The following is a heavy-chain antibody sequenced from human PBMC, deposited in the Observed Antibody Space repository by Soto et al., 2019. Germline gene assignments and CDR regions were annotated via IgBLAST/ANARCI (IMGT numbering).Heavy chain of an antibody. D-gene: IGHD3-22*01. J-gene: IGHJ3*02. CDR1: GGSISSGDYS. Sequence: SETLSLTCAVSGGSISSGDYSWSWIRQPPWKGLEWIAYIYHSGSTYYSPSLEGRVTVSVDRSKNQFSLKLSSVTAADTAVFYCARGPYDSSGFYSAFVIWGQGXMVTVSS. CDR3: ARGPYDSSGFYSAFVI. CDR2: IYHSGST. V-gene: IGHV4-30-2*01.